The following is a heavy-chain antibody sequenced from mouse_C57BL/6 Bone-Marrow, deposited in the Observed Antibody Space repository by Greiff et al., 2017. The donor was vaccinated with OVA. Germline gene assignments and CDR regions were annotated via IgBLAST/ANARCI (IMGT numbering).Heavy chain of an antibody. J-gene: IGHJ3*01. CDR2: IRLKSDNYAT. Sequence: EVQVVESGGGLVQPGGSMKLSCVASGFTFSNYWMNWVRQSPEQGLEWVAQIRLKSDNYATHYAESVKGRFTISRAASKSSVYLQMNNLRAEDTVIYYCTPNWEGFAYWGQGTLVTVSA. V-gene: IGHV6-3*01. CDR3: TPNWEGFAY. CDR1: GFTFSNYW. D-gene: IGHD4-1*01.